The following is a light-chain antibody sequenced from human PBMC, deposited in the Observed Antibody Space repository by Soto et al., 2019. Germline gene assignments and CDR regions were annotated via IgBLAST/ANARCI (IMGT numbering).Light chain of an antibody. Sequence: EIVLTQSPATLSLSPGERATLSCRASQSVSSYLAWYQQKPGQAPRLLIYDASNRATGIPARFSGSWSGTDFTLTISSLEPEDFAVYYCQQRSNYTFGQGTKLEIK. V-gene: IGKV3-11*01. CDR2: DAS. J-gene: IGKJ2*01. CDR1: QSVSSY. CDR3: QQRSNYT.